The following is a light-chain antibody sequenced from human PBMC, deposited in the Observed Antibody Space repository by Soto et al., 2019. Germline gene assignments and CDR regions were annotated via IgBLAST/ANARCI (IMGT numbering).Light chain of an antibody. J-gene: IGKJ4*01. V-gene: IGKV1-27*01. CDR3: QKYYSAPPLT. CDR2: AAS. CDR1: QGINNY. Sequence: DIQMTQSPSSLSASVGDRVTITSRASQGINNYLAWYQQKPGKVPKLLIYAASTLQSGVPSRFSGSGSGTDFTLTISSLQPEDVATYYCQKYYSAPPLTFGGGTKVEIK.